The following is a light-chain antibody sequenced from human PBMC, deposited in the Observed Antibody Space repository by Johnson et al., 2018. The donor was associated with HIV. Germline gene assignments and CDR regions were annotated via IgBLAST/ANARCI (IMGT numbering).Light chain of an antibody. CDR2: DNN. Sequence: QSVLTQPPSVSAAPGQKVTISCSGSSSNIGNNYVSWYQQLPGTAPKLLIYDNNKRPSGLPDRFPGSKSGTSATLGITVLQTGDEADYYCGTWDSSLSARYVFGTGTKVTVL. J-gene: IGLJ1*01. CDR3: GTWDSSLSARYV. CDR1: SSNIGNNY. V-gene: IGLV1-51*01.